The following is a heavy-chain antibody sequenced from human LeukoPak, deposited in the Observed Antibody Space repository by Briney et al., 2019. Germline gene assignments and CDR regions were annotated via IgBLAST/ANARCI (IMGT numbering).Heavy chain of an antibody. CDR3: ARSGGFTLVRGAVNNWFDP. Sequence: SETLSLTCTVSGGSVSSTSYYWGWISQPPGKGLGWIGSMYYSGNTYYNPSLKSRVTISVDTSKNQFSLKLNSVTAADTAVYYCARSGGFTLVRGAVNNWFDPWGQGTLVTVSS. D-gene: IGHD3-10*01. J-gene: IGHJ5*02. V-gene: IGHV4-39*07. CDR2: MYYSGNT. CDR1: GGSVSSTSYY.